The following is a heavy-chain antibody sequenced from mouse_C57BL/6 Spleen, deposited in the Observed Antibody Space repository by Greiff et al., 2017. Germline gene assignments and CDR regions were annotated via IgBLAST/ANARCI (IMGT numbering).Heavy chain of an antibody. CDR2: IRSKSNNYAT. CDR1: GFSFNTYA. Sequence: EVKLVESGGGLVQPKGSLKLSCAASGFSFNTYAMNWVRQAPGKGLEWVARIRSKSNNYATYYADSVKDRFTISRDDSESMLYLQMNNLKTEDTDMYYCVRQITTVVEGYFDYWGQGTTLTVSS. J-gene: IGHJ2*01. V-gene: IGHV10-1*01. D-gene: IGHD1-1*01. CDR3: VRQITTVVEGYFDY.